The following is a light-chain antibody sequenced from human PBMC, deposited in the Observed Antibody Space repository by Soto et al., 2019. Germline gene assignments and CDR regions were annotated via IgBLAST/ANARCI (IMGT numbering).Light chain of an antibody. CDR3: QQYSSSPIT. V-gene: IGKV3-20*01. CDR2: GAS. J-gene: IGKJ5*01. CDR1: QSFSSTY. Sequence: EIVLTQSPGTLSLSPXEXATLSCRXSQSFSSTYLAWYQQKPGQAPRLLIYGASSRATGIPDRFSGGGSGTDFSLTISRLDPEDFAVYYCQQYSSSPITFGQGTRLEI.